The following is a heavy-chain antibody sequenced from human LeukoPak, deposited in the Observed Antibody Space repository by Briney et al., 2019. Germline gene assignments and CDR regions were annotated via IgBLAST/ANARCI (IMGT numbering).Heavy chain of an antibody. V-gene: IGHV3-15*01. J-gene: IGHJ4*02. Sequence: KPGGSLRLSCAASGFTFSNAWMGCVRQAPGKGLEWVGRIKSKTDGGTTDYAAPVKGRFTISRDDSQNTLHLQMNSLKSEDTAVYYCTTENSLGFGDLLSGFEHWGRGSLVTVSS. CDR2: IKSKTDGGTT. D-gene: IGHD3-10*01. CDR1: GFTFSNAW. CDR3: TTENSLGFGDLLSGFEH.